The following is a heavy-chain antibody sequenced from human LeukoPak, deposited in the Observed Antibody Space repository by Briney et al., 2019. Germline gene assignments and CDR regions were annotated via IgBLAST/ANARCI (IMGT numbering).Heavy chain of an antibody. CDR3: AKGRTAAPDAFDI. J-gene: IGHJ3*02. CDR1: GFTFSSYA. D-gene: IGHD6-25*01. V-gene: IGHV3-23*01. CDR2: ISGSGGST. Sequence: GGSLRLSCAASGFTFSSYAMSWVRQAPGKGLEWVSAISGSGGSTYYADSVKGRFTISRDNSKNTLYLQMNSLRVEDTAVYYCAKGRTAAPDAFDIWGQGTMVTVSS.